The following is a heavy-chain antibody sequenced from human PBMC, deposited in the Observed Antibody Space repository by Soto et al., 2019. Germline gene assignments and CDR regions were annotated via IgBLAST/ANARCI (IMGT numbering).Heavy chain of an antibody. CDR2: IVPIYRTA. CDR3: VRDSGAKLSRS. CDR1: GGTFSSYR. Sequence: QVQLVQSGAEVKKPGSSVKVSCKASGGTFSSYRINWVRQAPGQGLEWVGGIVPIYRTADYAQKFQGRVTITADESARTSYRELRSLKSQDTAVYYCVRDSGAKLSRSWGQGPLVTVSS. V-gene: IGHV1-69*01. J-gene: IGHJ4*02. D-gene: IGHD6-13*01.